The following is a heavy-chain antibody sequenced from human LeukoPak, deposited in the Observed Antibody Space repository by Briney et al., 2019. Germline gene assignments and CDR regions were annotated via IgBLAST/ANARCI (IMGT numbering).Heavy chain of an antibody. J-gene: IGHJ4*02. CDR2: ISSSSSTI. Sequence: GGSLRLSCAASGFTFSTYSMNWVRQAPGKGLEWVSYISSSSSTIYYADSVRGRFTISRDNSKNTLYLQMSSLRDDDTAMYFCARGNSYTSPYYFDYWGQGTLVTVSS. CDR1: GFTFSTYS. CDR3: ARGNSYTSPYYFDY. D-gene: IGHD5-18*01. V-gene: IGHV3-48*02.